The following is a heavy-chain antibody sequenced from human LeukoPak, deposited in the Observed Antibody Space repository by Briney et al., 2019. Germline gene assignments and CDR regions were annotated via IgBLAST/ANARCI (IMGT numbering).Heavy chain of an antibody. CDR1: GFTFSSYG. J-gene: IGHJ6*03. CDR3: ARNRSIVGATPSEYYYYYMDV. V-gene: IGHV3-30*02. CDR2: IRYDGSNK. Sequence: PGGSLRLSCAASGFTFSSYGMHWVRQAPGKGLEWVAFIRYDGSNKYYADSVKGRFTISRDNSKNTLYLQMNSLRAEGTAVYYCARNRSIVGATPSEYYYYYMDVWGKGTTVTVSS. D-gene: IGHD1-26*01.